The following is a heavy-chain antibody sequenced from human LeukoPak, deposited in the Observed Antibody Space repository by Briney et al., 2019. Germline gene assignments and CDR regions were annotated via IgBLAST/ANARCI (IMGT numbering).Heavy chain of an antibody. V-gene: IGHV4-59*01. J-gene: IGHJ5*02. CDR1: GGSISSYY. CDR3: ARGVQGWFAP. D-gene: IGHD3-10*01. CDR2: IYYSGST. Sequence: SETLSLTCTVSGGSISSYYWSWIRQLPGKGLEWIGYIYYSGSTNYNPSLKSRVTISVDTSKNQFSLKLSSVTSADTAVYYCARGVQGWFAPWGQGTLVTVSS.